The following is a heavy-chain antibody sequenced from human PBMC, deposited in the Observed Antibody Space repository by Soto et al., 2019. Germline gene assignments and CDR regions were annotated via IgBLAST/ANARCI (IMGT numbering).Heavy chain of an antibody. Sequence: QVQLVQSGAEVKRPGASVKVSCKASGYTFTTYYMHWGRQAPGQGLEWLGIINPNGGSTTYGQKFKDRVTMTRDTSTSTVYLELSSLRSEDTAVYYCARAGYCSGGTCFHGNCDYWGQGTLVTVSA. D-gene: IGHD2-15*01. CDR3: ARAGYCSGGTCFHGNCDY. CDR2: INPNGGST. J-gene: IGHJ4*02. CDR1: GYTFTTYY. V-gene: IGHV1-46*01.